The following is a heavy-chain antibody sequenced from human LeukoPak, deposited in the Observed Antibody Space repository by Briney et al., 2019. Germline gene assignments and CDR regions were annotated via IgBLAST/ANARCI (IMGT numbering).Heavy chain of an antibody. Sequence: SETLSLTCTVSGGSISSYYWRWLRQPPGKGLEWIGYIYYSGSTNYNPSLKSRVTISVDTSKNQFSLKLSSVTAADTAVYSCARAPPYCSSTSCRFDPWGQGTLVTVSS. CDR3: ARAPPYCSSTSCRFDP. J-gene: IGHJ5*02. D-gene: IGHD2-2*01. CDR1: GGSISSYY. CDR2: IYYSGST. V-gene: IGHV4-59*01.